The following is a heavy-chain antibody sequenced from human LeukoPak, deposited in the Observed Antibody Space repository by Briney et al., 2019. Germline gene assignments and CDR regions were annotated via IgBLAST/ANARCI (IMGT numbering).Heavy chain of an antibody. D-gene: IGHD3-22*01. CDR1: GFTFSSYS. J-gene: IGHJ4*02. V-gene: IGHV3-21*01. CDR3: AKGQIWYDSSGSISGDY. Sequence: GGSLRLSCTASGFTFSSYSMNWVRQAPGKGLEWVSSISSSSSYIYYADSVKGRFTISRDNSKNTLYLQMNSLRAEDTAVYYCAKGQIWYDSSGSISGDYWGQGTLVTVSS. CDR2: ISSSSSYI.